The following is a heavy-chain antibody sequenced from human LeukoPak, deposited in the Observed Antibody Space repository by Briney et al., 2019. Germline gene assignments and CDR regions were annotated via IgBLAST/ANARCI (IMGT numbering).Heavy chain of an antibody. D-gene: IGHD5-24*01. CDR1: GGSISGSSYY. CDR2: IYYSGST. Sequence: PSETLSLTCTVSGGSISGSSYYWGWIRQPPGKGLEWIGSIYYSGSTHYNPSHKSRVTISVDTSKNQHSLNLSSVTAADTAVYYCVRPGLELAATIPLDYWGQGRLVTVSS. V-gene: IGHV4-39*01. CDR3: VRPGLELAATIPLDY. J-gene: IGHJ4*02.